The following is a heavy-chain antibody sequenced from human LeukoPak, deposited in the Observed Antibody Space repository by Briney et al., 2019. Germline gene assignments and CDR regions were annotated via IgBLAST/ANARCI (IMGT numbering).Heavy chain of an antibody. CDR3: ARAPSESGGYYPEYFRH. D-gene: IGHD3-22*01. V-gene: IGHV3-74*01. Sequence: GGSLRLSCAASGFTLSSYWMHWVRQAPGKGMVWVSRIKSDGNTNYADSVKGRFTISRDNAKNTVSLQMNSLRAEDTGVYYCARAPSESGGYYPEYFRHWGKGTLVTVSS. J-gene: IGHJ1*01. CDR1: GFTLSSYW. CDR2: IKSDGNT.